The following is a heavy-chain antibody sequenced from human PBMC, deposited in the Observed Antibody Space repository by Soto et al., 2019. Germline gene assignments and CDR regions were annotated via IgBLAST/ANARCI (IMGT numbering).Heavy chain of an antibody. D-gene: IGHD3-10*01. V-gene: IGHV1-2*04. CDR2: INPNSGGT. CDR3: ARDITDYYGSGSTLYYYGMDV. J-gene: IGHJ6*02. Sequence: ASVKVSCKASGYTFTGYYMHWVRQAPGQGLEWMGWINPNSGGTNYAQKFQGWVTMTRDKSISTAYMELSRLRSDDTAVYYCARDITDYYGSGSTLYYYGMDVWGQGTTVTVSS. CDR1: GYTFTGYY.